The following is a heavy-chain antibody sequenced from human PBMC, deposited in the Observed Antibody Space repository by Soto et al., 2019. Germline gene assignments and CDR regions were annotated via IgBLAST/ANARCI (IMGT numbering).Heavy chain of an antibody. V-gene: IGHV5-51*01. CDR3: SKFKYSTSVRYLQH. Sequence: PXESLSICFASAGYTFANYWIGSVRQVPGKGLEWVAIIYPIDSRTIYSPSFQGQVTISADKSISTAYLQWNSLKASDTAIYYCSKFKYSTSVRYLQHWGQGTQVTVYS. CDR2: IYPIDSRT. CDR1: GYTFANYW. D-gene: IGHD6-6*01. J-gene: IGHJ1*01.